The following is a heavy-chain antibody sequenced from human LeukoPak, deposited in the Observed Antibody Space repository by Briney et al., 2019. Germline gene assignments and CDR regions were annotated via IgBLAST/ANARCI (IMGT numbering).Heavy chain of an antibody. Sequence: PGGSLRLSCAASGFTFSSYWMSWVRQAPGKGLEWVANIKQDGREKYYVDSVKGRFTISTYNSKHSLYLQMNSLRAEDTAVYYCARGGSRSDYWGQGTLVTVSS. CDR1: GFTFSSYW. CDR2: IKQDGREK. J-gene: IGHJ4*02. V-gene: IGHV3-7*01. D-gene: IGHD2-15*01. CDR3: ARGGSRSDY.